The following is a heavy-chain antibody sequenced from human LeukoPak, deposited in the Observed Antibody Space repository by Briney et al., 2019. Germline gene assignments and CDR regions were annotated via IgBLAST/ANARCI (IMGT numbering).Heavy chain of an antibody. D-gene: IGHD2-21*01. J-gene: IGHJ4*02. Sequence: PSETLSLTCTVSGGSISSSYWSWIRQPPGKGLEWIGYIYYSGSTNYNPSLKSRVTISVDTSKNQFSLKLSSVTAADTAVYYCARDNCGGDCYHDYWGQGTLVTVSS. CDR1: GGSISSSY. CDR3: ARDNCGGDCYHDY. V-gene: IGHV4-59*01. CDR2: IYYSGST.